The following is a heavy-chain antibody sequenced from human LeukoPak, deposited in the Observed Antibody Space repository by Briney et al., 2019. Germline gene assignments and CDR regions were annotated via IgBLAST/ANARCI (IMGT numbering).Heavy chain of an antibody. J-gene: IGHJ2*01. CDR2: ISYDGSNK. V-gene: IGHV3-30*03. CDR1: GFTFDDYA. Sequence: PGGSLRLSCAASGFTFDDYAMHWVRQAPGKGLEWVAVISYDGSNKYYADSVKGRFTISRDNSKNTLYLQMNSLRAEDTAVYYCVRNGDSVRWYFDLWGRGTLVTVSS. D-gene: IGHD5-24*01. CDR3: VRNGDSVRWYFDL.